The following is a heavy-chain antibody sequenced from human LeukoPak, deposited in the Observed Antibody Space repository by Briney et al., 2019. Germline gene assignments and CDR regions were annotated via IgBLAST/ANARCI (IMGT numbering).Heavy chain of an antibody. CDR2: IDNHGSST. J-gene: IGHJ4*02. Sequence: PGGSLRLSCAASGFTFSGYWMRWVRQAPGKGLVWVSGIDNHGSSTYSADSVKGRFTISRDNAKNTLYLQMNSLRAEDTAVYYCARDTHSCFDYWGQGTPVTVSS. CDR1: GFTFSGYW. CDR3: ARDTHSCFDY. V-gene: IGHV3-74*01. D-gene: IGHD2-15*01.